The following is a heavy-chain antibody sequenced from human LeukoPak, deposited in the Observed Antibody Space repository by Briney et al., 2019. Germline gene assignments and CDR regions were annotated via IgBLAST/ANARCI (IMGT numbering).Heavy chain of an antibody. V-gene: IGHV3-30*02. Sequence: GGSLRLSCAASGFTFSSYVMHWVRQAPGKGLEWVAFIRYDGSNKYYSDSVKGRFTISRDNSKNTLYLQMNSLRAEDTAVYYCARDPTRSYYDSSHPFDYWGQGTLVTVSS. CDR3: ARDPTRSYYDSSHPFDY. CDR2: IRYDGSNK. D-gene: IGHD3-22*01. CDR1: GFTFSSYV. J-gene: IGHJ4*02.